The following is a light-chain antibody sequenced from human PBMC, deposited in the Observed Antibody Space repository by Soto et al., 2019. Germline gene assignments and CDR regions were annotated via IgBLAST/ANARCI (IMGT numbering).Light chain of an antibody. CDR1: QTVTTNY. Sequence: ETVLTQSPGTLSLSPGETATLSCRASQTVTTNYLAWYQQKPDQAPRLLIYGASSRATGIPDRFSGSGSGTDFTLSTSGLEPEDVAVYYCQQYESSVFTFGQGTKLEIK. CDR2: GAS. V-gene: IGKV3-20*01. CDR3: QQYESSVFT. J-gene: IGKJ2*01.